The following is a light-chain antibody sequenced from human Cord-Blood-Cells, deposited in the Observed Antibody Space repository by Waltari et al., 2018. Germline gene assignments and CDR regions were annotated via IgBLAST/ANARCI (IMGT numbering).Light chain of an antibody. CDR2: YDS. Sequence: SHVLTPPPSVSVAPGKTARITRGGNNIGSKSVHWYQQKPGQAPVLVVYYDSDRPSGSPERWSGSNSGNAATLTISRVEAGDEAEYDCRVWDSRSDQVVFGGETKLTVL. CDR1: NIGSKS. CDR3: RVWDSRSDQVV. V-gene: IGLV3-21*04. J-gene: IGLJ2*01.